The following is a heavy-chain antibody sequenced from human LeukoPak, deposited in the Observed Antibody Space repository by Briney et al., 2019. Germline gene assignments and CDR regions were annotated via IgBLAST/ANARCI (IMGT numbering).Heavy chain of an antibody. D-gene: IGHD2-15*01. CDR1: GGSIRNSRNTYY. CDR3: ARGLWCSGGSCYADGDY. V-gene: IGHV4-39*07. Sequence: SETLSLTCTVSGGSIRNSRNTYYWAWIRQPPGKGLEWIGEINHSGSTNYNPSLKSRVTISVDTSKNQFSLKLSSVTAADTAVYYCARGLWCSGGSCYADGDYWGQGTLVTVSS. CDR2: INHSGST. J-gene: IGHJ4*02.